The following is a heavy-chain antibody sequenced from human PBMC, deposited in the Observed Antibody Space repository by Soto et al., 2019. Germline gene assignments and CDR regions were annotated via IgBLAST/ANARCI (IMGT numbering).Heavy chain of an antibody. D-gene: IGHD3-3*01. CDR3: ARDEITIFGVVTLKRSYGMDV. CDR1: GYTFTGYY. CDR2: INPNSGGT. V-gene: IGHV1-2*04. Sequence: ASVKVSCKASGYTFTGYYMHWVRQAPGQGLEWMGWINPNSGGTNYAQKFQGWVTMTRDTSISTAYMELSRLRCDDTAVYYCARDEITIFGVVTLKRSYGMDVWGQGTTVTVSS. J-gene: IGHJ6*02.